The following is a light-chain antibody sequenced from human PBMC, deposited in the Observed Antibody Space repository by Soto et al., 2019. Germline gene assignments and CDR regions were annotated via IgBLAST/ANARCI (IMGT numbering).Light chain of an antibody. V-gene: IGLV2-14*01. CDR3: RPYPSNNFYV. CDR2: EVG. Sequence: QSVLAQPASVSGSPGQSITISCTGTGSDISAYNYVSWYQQHPGKAPKLMIYEVGDRPSGLSNCFSGSKSGNTASLSISSHQAEDPADYSCRPYPSNNFYVFGTGTKVTVL. CDR1: GSDISAYNY. J-gene: IGLJ1*01.